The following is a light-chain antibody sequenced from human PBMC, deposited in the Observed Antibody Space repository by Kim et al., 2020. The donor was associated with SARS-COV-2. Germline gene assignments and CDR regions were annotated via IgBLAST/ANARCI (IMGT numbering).Light chain of an antibody. J-gene: IGLJ3*02. Sequence: VNLSCSGSSTNIGPDYVYWYQQLPGTAPKVLIYRNNERPSGFPDRFSGSRSGTSASLAISGLRSEDEADYYCAAWDDILSGRVFGGGTKLTVL. CDR2: RNN. V-gene: IGLV1-47*01. CDR3: AAWDDILSGRV. CDR1: STNIGPDY.